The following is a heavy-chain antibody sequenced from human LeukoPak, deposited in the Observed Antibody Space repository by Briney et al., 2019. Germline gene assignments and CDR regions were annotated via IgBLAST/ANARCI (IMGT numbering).Heavy chain of an antibody. CDR3: AADLPGGAMFDP. CDR2: ILVGSGNT. D-gene: IGHD3-16*01. Sequence: SVKVSCKASGFTFISSTIQWVRQARGQRLEWMGWILVGSGNTNYAQNFQERVTITRDMSTSTAYMEVSSLRSEDTAVYYCAADLPGGAMFDPWGQGTLVTVSS. CDR1: GFTFISST. V-gene: IGHV1-58*02. J-gene: IGHJ5*02.